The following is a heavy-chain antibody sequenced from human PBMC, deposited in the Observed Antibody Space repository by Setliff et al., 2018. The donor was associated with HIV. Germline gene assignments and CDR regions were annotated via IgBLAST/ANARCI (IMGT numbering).Heavy chain of an antibody. V-gene: IGHV3-66*02. CDR2: IYSGGST. D-gene: IGHD7-27*01. Sequence: GGSLRLSCAASGFTVSSNFMSWVRQAPGKGLEWVSVIYSGGSTFYADSVKGRFTISRDNSKNTLYRQMNNLRVEDTAVYYCARRGRLGSTSRDYWGEGTLVTVSS. CDR1: GFTVSSNF. CDR3: ARRGRLGSTSRDY. J-gene: IGHJ4*02.